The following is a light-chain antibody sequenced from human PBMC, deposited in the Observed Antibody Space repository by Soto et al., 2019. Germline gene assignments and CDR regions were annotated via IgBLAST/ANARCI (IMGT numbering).Light chain of an antibody. CDR3: QQYGSSPSWT. Sequence: EILLTQYPGTLSLSPGERATLSCGAGQSVSSSYLAWYQQKPGQAPRLLIYGASSRATVIPDRFSGSGSGTDFTLTISRLEPEDFAVYYCQQYGSSPSWTFGQGTKVDIK. J-gene: IGKJ1*01. V-gene: IGKV3-20*01. CDR1: QSVSSSY. CDR2: GAS.